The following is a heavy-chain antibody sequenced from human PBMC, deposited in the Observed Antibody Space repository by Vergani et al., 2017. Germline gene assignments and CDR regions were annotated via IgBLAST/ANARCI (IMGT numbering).Heavy chain of an antibody. CDR3: ARDLIAADNWFDP. Sequence: EVQLVESGGGLVKPGGSLRLSCAASGFTFSSYSMNWVRQAPGKGLEWVSSISSSSSYIYYADSVKGRFTISRDNSKNTLYLQMNSLRAEDTAVYYCARDLIAADNWFDPWGQGTLVTVSS. J-gene: IGHJ5*02. V-gene: IGHV3-21*01. CDR2: ISSSSSYI. D-gene: IGHD6-13*01. CDR1: GFTFSSYS.